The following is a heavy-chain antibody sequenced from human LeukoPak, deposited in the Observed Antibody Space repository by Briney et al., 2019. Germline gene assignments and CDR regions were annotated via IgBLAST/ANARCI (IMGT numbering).Heavy chain of an antibody. D-gene: IGHD2-2*01. CDR3: ASQPGDCSSTSCYLWFDP. Sequence: SETLSLTCTVSGGSISSSSYYWGWIRQPPGKGLEWIGSIYYSGSTYYNPSLKSRVTISVDTSKNQFSLKLSPVTAADTAVYYCASQPGDCSSTSCYLWFDPWGQGTLVTVSS. V-gene: IGHV4-39*01. CDR2: IYYSGST. J-gene: IGHJ5*02. CDR1: GGSISSSSYY.